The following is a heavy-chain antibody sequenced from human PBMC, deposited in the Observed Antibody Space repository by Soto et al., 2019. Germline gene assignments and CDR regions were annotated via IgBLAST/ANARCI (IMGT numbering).Heavy chain of an antibody. V-gene: IGHV3-30*18. CDR1: GVTFSSYG. Sequence: PGGPLRLSCAASGVTFSSYGMHWVRQAPGKGLEGVAVISYDGSNKYYADSVKGRFTISRDNSKNTLYLQMNSLRAEDTAVYYCAKDYKTGTMSYYYYMDVWGKGTTVTVSS. CDR3: AKDYKTGTMSYYYYMDV. J-gene: IGHJ6*03. CDR2: ISYDGSNK. D-gene: IGHD1-7*01.